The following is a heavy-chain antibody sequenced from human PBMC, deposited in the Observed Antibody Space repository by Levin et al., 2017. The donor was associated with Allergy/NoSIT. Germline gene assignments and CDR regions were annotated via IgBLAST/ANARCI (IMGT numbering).Heavy chain of an antibody. CDR3: ARVLGAYDSVDY. V-gene: IGHV3-7*01. J-gene: IGHJ4*02. D-gene: IGHD5-12*01. CDR2: VNQDDSVK. CDR1: GFTFRNYW. Sequence: GGSLRLSCAASGFTFRNYWMSWVRQAPRKGLEWVANVNQDDSVKGHVGSLEGRFTISRDNAKNSLYLQMNSLRVEDTAVYYCARVLGAYDSVDYWGQGTLVTVSS.